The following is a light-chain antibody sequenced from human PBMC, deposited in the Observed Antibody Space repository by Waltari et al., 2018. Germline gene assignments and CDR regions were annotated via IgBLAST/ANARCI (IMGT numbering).Light chain of an antibody. V-gene: IGKV3-20*01. J-gene: IGKJ2*01. CDR3: QQYRNSPGYT. Sequence: DIVLTQSPGTLSLSPGERATLSCRASQRVDSTYLAWYQQKPGQAPRLLIYGAYSRATGVPDRFSGSGSGTDFTLTISRLEPEDFAMYYCQQYRNSPGYTFGQGTKLEIK. CDR1: QRVDSTY. CDR2: GAY.